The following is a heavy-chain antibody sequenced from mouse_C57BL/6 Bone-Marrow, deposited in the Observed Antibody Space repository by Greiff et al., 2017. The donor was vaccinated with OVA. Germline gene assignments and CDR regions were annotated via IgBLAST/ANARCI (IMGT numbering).Heavy chain of an antibody. CDR2: ISDGGSYT. CDR3: AREDGNYFAWFAY. J-gene: IGHJ3*01. D-gene: IGHD2-1*01. Sequence: EVKLMESGGGLVKPGGSLKLSCAASGFTFSSYAMSWVRQTPEKRLEWVATISDGGSYTYYPDNVKGRFTISRDNAKNNLYLQMSHLKSEDTAMYYCAREDGNYFAWFAYWGQGTLVTVSA. CDR1: GFTFSSYA. V-gene: IGHV5-4*01.